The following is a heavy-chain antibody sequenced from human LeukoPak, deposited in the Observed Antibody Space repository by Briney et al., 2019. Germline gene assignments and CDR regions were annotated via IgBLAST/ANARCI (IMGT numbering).Heavy chain of an antibody. CDR1: GFTFSSYG. CDR3: AKRVPYSSSSVYFDF. CDR2: ITDSGSST. D-gene: IGHD6-6*01. J-gene: IGHJ4*02. V-gene: IGHV3-23*01. Sequence: GGSLRLSCAASGFTFSSYGMICLRQAPGMRLEWVSAITDSGSSTYYADSVKGRFTISRDNSKNTLYLEMNSLRAEDTALYYCAKRVPYSSSSVYFDFWGQGTLVTVSS.